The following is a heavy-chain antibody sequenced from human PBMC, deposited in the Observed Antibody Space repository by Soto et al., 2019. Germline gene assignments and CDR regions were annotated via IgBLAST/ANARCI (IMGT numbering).Heavy chain of an antibody. Sequence: GESLKISCEGSGFSFSKYKIGWVRQMPGKGLEWMGIINPGDSDTRYSPSFQGQVTISADKSITTAYLQWRTLKASDTAIYYCATQGLTTYYFGYWGQGTLVTVSS. V-gene: IGHV5-51*01. CDR1: GFSFSKYK. CDR3: ATQGLTTYYFGY. J-gene: IGHJ4*02. CDR2: INPGDSDT.